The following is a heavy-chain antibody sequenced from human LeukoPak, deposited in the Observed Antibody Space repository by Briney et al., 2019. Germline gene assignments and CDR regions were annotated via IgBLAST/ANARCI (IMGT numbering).Heavy chain of an antibody. CDR2: ISEDGGDT. CDR1: GFTFDDYA. V-gene: IGHV3-43*02. CDR3: AKDKTRGPGDC. Sequence: GGSLRPSCVVSGFTFDDYAMHWVRQTPGKGLECVSLISEDGGDTWYADSVKGRFTISRDNSKNSLYLQMNRLRAEDTAFYYCAKDKTRGPGDCWGQGTLVTVS. D-gene: IGHD1-14*01. J-gene: IGHJ4*02.